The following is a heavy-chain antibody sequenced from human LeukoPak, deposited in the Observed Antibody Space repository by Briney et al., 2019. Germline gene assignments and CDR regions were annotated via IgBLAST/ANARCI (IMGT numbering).Heavy chain of an antibody. CDR1: GGSTSSGGYS. Sequence: SQTLSLTCAVSGGSTSSGGYSWSWIRQPPGKGLEWIGYIYHSGSTYYNPSLKSRVTISVDRSKNQFSLKLSSVTAADTAVYYCARGPPYDAFDIWGQGTMVTVSS. V-gene: IGHV4-30-2*01. CDR3: ARGPPYDAFDI. CDR2: IYHSGST. J-gene: IGHJ3*02.